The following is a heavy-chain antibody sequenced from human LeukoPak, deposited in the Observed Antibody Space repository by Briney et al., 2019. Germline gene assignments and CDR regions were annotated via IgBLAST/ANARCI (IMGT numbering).Heavy chain of an antibody. D-gene: IGHD6-19*01. V-gene: IGHV1-69*13. J-gene: IGHJ4*02. CDR1: GGTFSSYA. Sequence: SVKVSFKASGGTFSSYAISWVRQAPGQGLEWMGGIIPIFGTANYAQKFQGRVTITADESTSTAYMELSSLRSEDTAVYYCARLKQWPEAYFDYWGQGTLVTVSS. CDR2: IIPIFGTA. CDR3: ARLKQWPEAYFDY.